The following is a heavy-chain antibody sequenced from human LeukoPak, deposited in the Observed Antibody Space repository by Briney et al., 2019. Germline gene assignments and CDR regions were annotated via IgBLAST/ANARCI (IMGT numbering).Heavy chain of an antibody. V-gene: IGHV1-18*01. CDR2: ISTYNGNT. D-gene: IGHD3/OR15-3a*01. Sequence: ASVKVSCKASGYIFTQYGISSVRQAPGQGLEWMASISTYNGNTNYAQNFQGRVTVTTDTSTSTAYMELRSLRSDDTAVHYCARRTGYNYYYMEVWGQGTTVTVSS. J-gene: IGHJ6*03. CDR1: GYIFTQYG. CDR3: ARRTGYNYYYMEV.